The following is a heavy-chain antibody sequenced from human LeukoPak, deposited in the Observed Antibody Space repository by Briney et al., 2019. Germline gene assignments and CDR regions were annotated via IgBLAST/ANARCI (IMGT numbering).Heavy chain of an antibody. CDR2: ISPYNGNT. D-gene: IGHD5-18*01. CDR3: ARDRMDTGTYFDY. Sequence: GASVKVSCTASGYTFNSYAISWVRQAPGQGLEWMGWISPYNGNTNSAQRFQGRVTMTTDTSTSAAYMELRSLRSDDTAMYYCARDRMDTGTYFDYWGQGTLVTVSS. V-gene: IGHV1-18*01. CDR1: GYTFNSYA. J-gene: IGHJ4*02.